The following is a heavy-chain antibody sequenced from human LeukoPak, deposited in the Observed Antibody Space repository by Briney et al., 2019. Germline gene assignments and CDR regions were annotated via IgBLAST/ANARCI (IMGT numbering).Heavy chain of an antibody. CDR1: GFTFSSYS. D-gene: IGHD1-26*01. CDR3: ARDQDGSYQGLIGMDV. Sequence: GSLRLSCAASGFTFSSYSMNWVRQAPGKGLEWVSYISSSSSTIYYADSVKGRFTISRDNAKNSLYLQMNSLRAEDTAVYYCARDQDGSYQGLIGMDVWGQGTTVTVSS. V-gene: IGHV3-48*04. J-gene: IGHJ6*02. CDR2: ISSSSSTI.